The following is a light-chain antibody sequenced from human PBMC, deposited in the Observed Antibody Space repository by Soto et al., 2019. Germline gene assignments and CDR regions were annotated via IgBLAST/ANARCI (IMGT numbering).Light chain of an antibody. CDR3: QQYNSYTWT. CDR1: QSISSW. V-gene: IGKV1-5*01. Sequence: DIQMTQSPSTLSASVGDRVTITCRSSQSISSWLAWYQQKPGKAPKLLIYDASSLESGVPSRFSGSGSGTEFTLTISSLQPDDCASYYCQQYNSYTWTFGQGTMVEIK. CDR2: DAS. J-gene: IGKJ1*01.